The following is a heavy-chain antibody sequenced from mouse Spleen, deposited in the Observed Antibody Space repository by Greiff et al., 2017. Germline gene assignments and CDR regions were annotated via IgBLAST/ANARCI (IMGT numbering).Heavy chain of an antibody. CDR2: IYPGDGDT. J-gene: IGHJ1*01. Sequence: QVQLKQSGPELVKPGASVKISCKASGYAFSSSWMNWVKQRPGKGLEWIGRIYPGDGDTNYNGKFKGKATLTADKSSSTAYMQLSSLTSEDSAVYFCARSYYYDGGGYFDVWGAGTTVTVSS. CDR3: ARSYYYDGGGYFDV. D-gene: IGHD1-1*01. CDR1: GYAFSSSW. V-gene: IGHV1-82*01.